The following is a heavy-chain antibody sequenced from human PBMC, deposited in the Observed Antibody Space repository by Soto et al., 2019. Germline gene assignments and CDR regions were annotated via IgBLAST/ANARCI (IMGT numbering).Heavy chain of an antibody. J-gene: IGHJ5*02. CDR1: GYTFTTYY. D-gene: IGHD4-17*01. CDR3: ARVVVPTTATTSNWFDP. V-gene: IGHV1-46*01. Sequence: GSVKVSCKACGYTFTTYYLHWLRQAPGQVLEWMGIINPSGGSTNYAQRFQGRVTMTSDTSTSTVYMELSSLRADDTAVYYCARVVVPTTATTSNWFDPWGQGTLVTVSS. CDR2: INPSGGST.